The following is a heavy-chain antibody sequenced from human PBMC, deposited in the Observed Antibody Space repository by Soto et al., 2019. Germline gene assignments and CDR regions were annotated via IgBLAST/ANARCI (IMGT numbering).Heavy chain of an antibody. V-gene: IGHV1-46*01. CDR2: INPSGGST. Sequence: GASVKVSCKASGYTFTGYYMHWVRQAPGQGLEWMGIINPSGGSTSYAQKFQGRVTMTRDTSTSTVYMELSSLRSEDTAVYYCARDKSGDCSSTSCYTKGGMDVWGQGTTVTVSS. J-gene: IGHJ6*02. CDR1: GYTFTGYY. D-gene: IGHD2-2*02. CDR3: ARDKSGDCSSTSCYTKGGMDV.